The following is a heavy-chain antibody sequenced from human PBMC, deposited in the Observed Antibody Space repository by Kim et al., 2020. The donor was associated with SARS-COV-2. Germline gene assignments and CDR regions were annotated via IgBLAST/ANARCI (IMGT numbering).Heavy chain of an antibody. Sequence: GGSLRLSCAASGFTFSNAWMSWVRQAPGKGLEWVGRIKSKTDGGTTDYAAPVKGRFTISRDDSKNTLYLQMNSLKTEDTAVYYCTTDGSGSYFEIPLDYWGQGTLVTVSS. CDR1: GFTFSNAW. D-gene: IGHD3-10*01. J-gene: IGHJ4*02. CDR2: IKSKTDGGTT. V-gene: IGHV3-15*01. CDR3: TTDGSGSYFEIPLDY.